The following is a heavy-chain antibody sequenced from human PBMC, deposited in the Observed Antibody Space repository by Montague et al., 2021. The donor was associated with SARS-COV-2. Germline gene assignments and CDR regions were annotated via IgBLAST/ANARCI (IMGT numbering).Heavy chain of an antibody. J-gene: IGHJ3*02. Sequence: SETLSLTCTVSGGSISSSSYYWGWIRQPPGKGLEWIGSIYYSGSTYYNPSLKSRVTISVDTSKNQFSLKLSSATAADTAVYYCATYYDILTGYYIDAFDIWGQGTMVTVSS. CDR2: IYYSGST. D-gene: IGHD3-9*01. CDR1: GGSISSSSYY. CDR3: ATYYDILTGYYIDAFDI. V-gene: IGHV4-39*01.